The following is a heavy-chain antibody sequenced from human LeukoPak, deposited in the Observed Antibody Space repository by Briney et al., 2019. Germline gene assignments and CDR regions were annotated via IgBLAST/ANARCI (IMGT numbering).Heavy chain of an antibody. CDR1: GYTFTSYG. CDR3: ARGRIVVVPAATNWFDP. CDR2: ISAYNGNT. J-gene: IGHJ5*02. V-gene: IGHV1-18*01. Sequence: ASVKVSCKASGYTFTSYGISWVRQAPGQGLEWMGWISAYNGNTNYAQKLQGRVTMTTDTSTSTAYMELRSLRSDDTAVYYCARGRIVVVPAATNWFDPWGQGTLVTVSS. D-gene: IGHD2-2*01.